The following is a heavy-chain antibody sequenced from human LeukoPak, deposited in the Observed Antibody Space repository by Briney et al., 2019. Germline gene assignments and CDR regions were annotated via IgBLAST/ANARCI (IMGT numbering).Heavy chain of an antibody. J-gene: IGHJ4*02. Sequence: ASVKVSCKASGYTFTGYYMHWVRQAPGQGLEWMGWTNPNSGGTNYAQKFQGRVTMTRDTSTSTAYMELSRLRSDDTAVYYCARDWDSSCWYVLPEFGYWGQGTLVTVSS. D-gene: IGHD6-19*01. CDR2: TNPNSGGT. CDR3: ARDWDSSCWYVLPEFGY. CDR1: GYTFTGYY. V-gene: IGHV1-2*02.